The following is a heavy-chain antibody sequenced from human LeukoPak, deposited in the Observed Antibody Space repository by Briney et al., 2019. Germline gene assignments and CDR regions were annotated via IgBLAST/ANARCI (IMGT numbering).Heavy chain of an antibody. Sequence: GGSLRLSCAASGFTFSDHYMDWVRQAPGKGLEWVGRTRNKANSYTTEYAASVKGRFTISRDDSKNSLYLQMNSLKTEDTAVYYCARANQVGYCYLDYWGQGTLVTVSS. CDR2: TRNKANSYTT. V-gene: IGHV3-72*01. J-gene: IGHJ4*02. CDR1: GFTFSDHY. D-gene: IGHD2-21*01. CDR3: ARANQVGYCYLDY.